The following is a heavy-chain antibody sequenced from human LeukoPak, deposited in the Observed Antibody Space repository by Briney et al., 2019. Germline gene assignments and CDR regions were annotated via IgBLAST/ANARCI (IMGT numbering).Heavy chain of an antibody. D-gene: IGHD3-22*01. CDR2: ISSSGSTI. V-gene: IGHV3-11*04. Sequence: GGSLRLSCAASGFTFSDYYMSWIRQAPGKGLEWVSYISSSGSTIYYADSVKGRFTISRDNAKNSLYLQMNSLRAEDTAVYYCASRIDDSSGPYFDYWGQGTLVTVSS. J-gene: IGHJ4*02. CDR3: ASRIDDSSGPYFDY. CDR1: GFTFSDYY.